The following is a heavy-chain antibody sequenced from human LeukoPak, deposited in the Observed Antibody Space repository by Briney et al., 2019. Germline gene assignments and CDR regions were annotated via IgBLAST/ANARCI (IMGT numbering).Heavy chain of an antibody. CDR2: ISGSGGST. Sequence: GGSLRLSCAASGFTFSSYSMNWVRQAPGKGLEWVSAISGSGGSTYYADSVKGRFTISRDNSKNTLYLQMNSLRAEDTAVYYCAKDARGRGSYYDYWGQGTLVTVSS. J-gene: IGHJ4*02. D-gene: IGHD1-26*01. CDR3: AKDARGRGSYYDY. V-gene: IGHV3-23*01. CDR1: GFTFSSYS.